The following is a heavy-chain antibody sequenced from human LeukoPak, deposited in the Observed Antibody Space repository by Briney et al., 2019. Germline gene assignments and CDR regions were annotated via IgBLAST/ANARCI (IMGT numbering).Heavy chain of an antibody. J-gene: IGHJ6*03. CDR2: INPSGGST. CDR3: ASGIYYYGSGSLYYYYYMDV. CDR1: RYTFTSQY. Sequence: GASVKVSCKASRYTFTSQYMHWVRQAPGQGLEWMGMINPSGGSTTYAQKFQGRVTITADESTSTAYMELSSLRSEDTAVYYCASGIYYYGSGSLYYYYYMDVWGKGTTVTISS. V-gene: IGHV1-46*01. D-gene: IGHD3-10*01.